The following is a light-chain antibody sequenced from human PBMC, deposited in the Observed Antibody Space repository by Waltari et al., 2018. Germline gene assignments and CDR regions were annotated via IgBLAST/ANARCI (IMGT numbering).Light chain of an antibody. Sequence: DIQMTQSPSSLSAAIGDRVTITCRASQTISHFLSWYQQKPGKAPKRLLYLASNLQSGVPSKSSGRASWTDFTLTISRLQPDDFATYLCHQTYNSSFPFGPDTKSDVQ. CDR3: HQTYNSSFP. CDR1: QTISHF. CDR2: LAS. V-gene: IGKV1-39*01. J-gene: IGKJ3*01.